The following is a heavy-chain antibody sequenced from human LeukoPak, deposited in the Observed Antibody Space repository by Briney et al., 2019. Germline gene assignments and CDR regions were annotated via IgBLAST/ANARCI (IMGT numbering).Heavy chain of an antibody. CDR2: INPNSGGT. CDR1: GYTFTGYY. J-gene: IGHJ3*02. V-gene: IGHV1-2*02. Sequence: ASVKVSCKAPGYTFTGYYMHWVRQAPGQGLEWMGWINPNSGGTNYAQKFQGRVTMTRGTSISTAYMELSRLRSDDTAVYYCARGMEWEVPDAFDIWGQGTMVTVSS. CDR3: ARGMEWEVPDAFDI. D-gene: IGHD1-26*01.